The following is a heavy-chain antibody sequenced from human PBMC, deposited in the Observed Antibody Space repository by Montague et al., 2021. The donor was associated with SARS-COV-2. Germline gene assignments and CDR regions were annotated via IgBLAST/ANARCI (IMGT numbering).Heavy chain of an antibody. Sequence: SLRLSCAASGFTFGGYGMSWVRQAPGKGLEWVSGINWNGGSTGYVVSVKGRFTISRDNAKNSLYLQMNSLRAEDTALYYCARDLEWFGELVNAFDIWGQGTLVTVSS. CDR1: GFTFGGYG. CDR2: INWNGGST. CDR3: ARDLEWFGELVNAFDI. J-gene: IGHJ3*02. V-gene: IGHV3-20*04. D-gene: IGHD3-10*01.